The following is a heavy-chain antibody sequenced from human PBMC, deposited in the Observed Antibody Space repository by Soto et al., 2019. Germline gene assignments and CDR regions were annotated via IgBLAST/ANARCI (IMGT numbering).Heavy chain of an antibody. CDR1: GYTFRNYG. D-gene: IGHD6-13*01. J-gene: IGHJ6*02. V-gene: IGHV1-18*01. Sequence: ASVKVSCKASGYTFRNYGISWVRQAPGQGLEWMGWISGYNGNTFFAQKVQERVTLTTDTSTSTAYMDLRSLRSDDTAVYYCASKGKVAAALLYYYYYYGMDVWGQGTTVTVSS. CDR3: ASKGKVAAALLYYYYYYGMDV. CDR2: ISGYNGNT.